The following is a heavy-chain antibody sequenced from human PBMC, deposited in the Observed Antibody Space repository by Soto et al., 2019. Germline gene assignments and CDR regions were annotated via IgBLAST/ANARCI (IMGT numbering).Heavy chain of an antibody. Sequence: SETLSLTCGVYGGSFSGYFWSWLRQSPGKGLEWLAEANGRGSRNYNPFLRGRLTISLDTSKNQFSLRLSSVTSADTAVYYCARGLAPTIFGTVPTPNWFDPWGQGTQVTVSS. CDR2: ANGRGSR. CDR3: ARGLAPTIFGTVPTPNWFDP. V-gene: IGHV4-34*01. D-gene: IGHD3-3*01. CDR1: GGSFSGYF. J-gene: IGHJ5*02.